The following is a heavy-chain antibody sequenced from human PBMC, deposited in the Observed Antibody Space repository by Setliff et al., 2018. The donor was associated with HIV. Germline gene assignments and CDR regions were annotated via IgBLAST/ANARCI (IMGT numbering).Heavy chain of an antibody. Sequence: GGSLRLSCTASGFTFSDYYMSWIRQSPGKGLEWISYISSSGTTIYYADSVKGRFTISRDNAKNSLYLEMNSLRAEETAVYYCARDLRSSHGSPNYFDYWGRGAVVTVS. D-gene: IGHD2-15*01. CDR3: ARDLRSSHGSPNYFDY. V-gene: IGHV3-11*04. CDR2: ISSSGTTI. J-gene: IGHJ4*02. CDR1: GFTFSDYY.